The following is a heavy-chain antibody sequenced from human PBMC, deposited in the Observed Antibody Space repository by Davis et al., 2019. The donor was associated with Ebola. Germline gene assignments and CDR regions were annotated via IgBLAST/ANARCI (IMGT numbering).Heavy chain of an antibody. CDR1: GYTFTSYD. D-gene: IGHD6-13*01. Sequence: ASVKVSCKASGYTFTSYDINWVRQATGQGLEWMGWMNPNSGNTGYAQKFQGRVTITRNTSISTAYMELSSLRSEDTAVYYCARGPEYSSSWYSWFDPWGQGTLVTVSS. CDR2: MNPNSGNT. CDR3: ARGPEYSSSWYSWFDP. J-gene: IGHJ5*02. V-gene: IGHV1-8*03.